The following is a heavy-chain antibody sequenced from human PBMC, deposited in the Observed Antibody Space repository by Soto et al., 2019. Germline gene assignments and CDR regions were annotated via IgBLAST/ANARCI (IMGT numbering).Heavy chain of an antibody. Sequence: QVQLQESGPGLVKPSGTLSLTCAVSGVSISSHDWWTWVRQPPGKGLEWIGESHESGNTNYNSSLESGVTISVDKSKNPFSLKLTSVTVADTAVYYCATRDSGRFYWGQGTLVTVSS. CDR2: SHESGNT. J-gene: IGHJ4*02. CDR1: GVSISSHDW. V-gene: IGHV4-4*02. CDR3: ATRDSGRFY. D-gene: IGHD5-12*01.